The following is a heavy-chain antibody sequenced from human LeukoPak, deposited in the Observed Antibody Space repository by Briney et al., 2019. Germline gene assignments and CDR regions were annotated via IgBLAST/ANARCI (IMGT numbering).Heavy chain of an antibody. V-gene: IGHV1-2*02. D-gene: IGHD4-17*01. CDR2: INPNSGGT. J-gene: IGHJ5*02. CDR3: ARGGPTVTTSDSGWFDP. Sequence: ASVKLSCKASGYTFIGYYIHWVRQAPGQGLEYMGWINPNSGGTSYAQQFQGRVTMTRDTSISTAYMELSRLRSDDTAVYYCARGGPTVTTSDSGWFDPWGQGTLVTVSS. CDR1: GYTFIGYY.